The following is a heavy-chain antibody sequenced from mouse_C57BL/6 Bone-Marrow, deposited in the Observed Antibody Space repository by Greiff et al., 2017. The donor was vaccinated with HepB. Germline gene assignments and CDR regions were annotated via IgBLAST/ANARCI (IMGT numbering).Heavy chain of an antibody. D-gene: IGHD1-1*02. CDR1: GFTFSSYG. Sequence: DVHLVESGGDLVKPGGSLKLSCAASGFTFSSYGMSWVRQTPDKRLEWVATISSGGSYTYYPDSVKGRFTISRDNAKNTLYLQMSSLKSEDTAMYYCARLLWSFAYWGQGTLVTVS. CDR3: ARLLWSFAY. V-gene: IGHV5-6*01. CDR2: ISSGGSYT. J-gene: IGHJ3*01.